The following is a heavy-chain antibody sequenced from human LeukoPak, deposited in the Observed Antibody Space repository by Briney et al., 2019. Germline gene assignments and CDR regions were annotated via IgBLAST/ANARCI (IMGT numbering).Heavy chain of an antibody. CDR3: ARRSQLLQLRFDP. J-gene: IGHJ5*02. Sequence: ASVKVSFKASGYKYSLYTIAWVRQAPGHGLEWMGWVSPYNDNTDYAQKFQGRVSMTAETSTNTAYMELRSLTFDDTAVYYCARRSQLLQLRFDPWGQGTLVTVSS. D-gene: IGHD3-3*01. V-gene: IGHV1-18*01. CDR2: VSPYNDNT. CDR1: GYKYSLYT.